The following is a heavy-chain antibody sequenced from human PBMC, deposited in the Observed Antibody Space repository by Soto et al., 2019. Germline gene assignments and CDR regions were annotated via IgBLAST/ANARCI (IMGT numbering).Heavy chain of an antibody. Sequence: GGSLRLSCAASGFTFSSYSMNWVRQAPGKGLEWVSYISSSSSTIYYADSVKGRFTISRDNAKNSLYLQMNSLRAEDTAVYYCARDGVVVAAIDYYYYMDVWGKGTTVTVSS. J-gene: IGHJ6*03. CDR1: GFTFSSYS. CDR2: ISSSSSTI. D-gene: IGHD2-15*01. CDR3: ARDGVVVAAIDYYYYMDV. V-gene: IGHV3-48*01.